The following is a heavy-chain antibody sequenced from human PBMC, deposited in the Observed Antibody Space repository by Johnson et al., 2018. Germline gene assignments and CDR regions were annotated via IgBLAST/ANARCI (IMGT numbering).Heavy chain of an antibody. CDR3: ARGGRDNGFDI. D-gene: IGHD3-16*01. CDR2: IKSDGRDT. V-gene: IGHV3-74*01. Sequence: VQLQESGGGLVQPGGSLRLSCAASGLTFSSNWIHWVRQAPGTGLVWVARIKSDGRDTIYAASVKGRFTLPRDTDKCSLYLQMHSLRAEDTAVYYWARGGRDNGFDIWGHGTMATVS. CDR1: GLTFSSNW. J-gene: IGHJ3*02.